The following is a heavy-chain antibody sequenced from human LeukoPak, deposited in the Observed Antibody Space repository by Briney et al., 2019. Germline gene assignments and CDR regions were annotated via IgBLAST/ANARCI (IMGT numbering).Heavy chain of an antibody. J-gene: IGHJ4*02. CDR2: TSGSGGST. D-gene: IGHD3-3*01. Sequence: AGGSLRLSCAASGFTFSNDAMSWVRQAPGKGLEWVSTTSGSGGSTYYADSVKGRFTISRDNSKDTLYLQMNSLRAEDTALYYCAKDYYDFWSGFDSWGQGTLVTVSS. CDR1: GFTFSNDA. V-gene: IGHV3-23*01. CDR3: AKDYYDFWSGFDS.